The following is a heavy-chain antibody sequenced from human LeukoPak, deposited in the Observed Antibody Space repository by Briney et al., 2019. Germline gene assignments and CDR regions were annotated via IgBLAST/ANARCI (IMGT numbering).Heavy chain of an antibody. Sequence: PSETLSLTCTVSGGSISSGSYYCSWIRQPAGKGLEWIGRVYTSGSTNYNPSLKSRVTISVDTSKNQFSLKLSSVTAAGTAMYYCARSSGYYFEYFHRWGQGTLVTVSS. CDR1: GGSISSGSYY. CDR2: VYTSGST. J-gene: IGHJ1*01. V-gene: IGHV4-61*02. D-gene: IGHD3-22*01. CDR3: ARSSGYYFEYFHR.